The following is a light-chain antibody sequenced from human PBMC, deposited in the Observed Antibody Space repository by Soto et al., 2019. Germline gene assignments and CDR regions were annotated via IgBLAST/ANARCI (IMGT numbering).Light chain of an antibody. CDR2: EVS. CDR1: SSDVGSYNL. J-gene: IGLJ1*01. V-gene: IGLV2-23*02. Sequence: QSVLTQPASVSGSPGQSITISCTGTSSDVGSYNLVSWYQQHPGKAPKLMIYEVSKRPSGVSNRFSGSKSGNTASLTISGLQAEDEADYYCCLYAGSSTPYVFGTGTKVTVL. CDR3: CLYAGSSTPYV.